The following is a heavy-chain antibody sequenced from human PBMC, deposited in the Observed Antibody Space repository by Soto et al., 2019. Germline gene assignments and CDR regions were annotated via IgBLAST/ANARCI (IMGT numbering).Heavy chain of an antibody. Sequence: GASVKVSCKASGYTFASYYMHWVRQAPGQGLEWMGIINPSGGSTSYAQKFQGRVTMTRDTSTSTVYMELSSLRSEDTAVYYCARESPEGAYGDPFDYWAREPWSPSPQ. CDR1: GYTFASYY. CDR2: INPSGGST. CDR3: ARESPEGAYGDPFDY. V-gene: IGHV1-46*01. D-gene: IGHD4-17*01. J-gene: IGHJ4*02.